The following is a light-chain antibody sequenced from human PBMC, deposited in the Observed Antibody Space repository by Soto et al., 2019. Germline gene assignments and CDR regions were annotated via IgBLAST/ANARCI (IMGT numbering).Light chain of an antibody. CDR2: NVY. J-gene: IGLJ1*01. CDR1: SSDVGAYNF. CDR3: GSWDSSLSAYV. Sequence: QSALTQPASVSGSPGQSITISCTGTSSDVGAYNFVSWHQQHPGKAPKLMIYNVYDRPSGISYRFSGSKSGNTASLTISGLQGEDEADYYCGSWDSSLSAYVFATGTKLTVL. V-gene: IGLV2-14*03.